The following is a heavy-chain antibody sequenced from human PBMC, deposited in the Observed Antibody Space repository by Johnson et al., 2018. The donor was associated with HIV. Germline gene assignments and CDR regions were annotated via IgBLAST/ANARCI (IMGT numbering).Heavy chain of an antibody. D-gene: IGHD3-22*01. CDR3: ASPQSGVEPDYYDSSGYFRNDALDF. Sequence: VQLVESGGGLVQPGRSLRLSCAASRFSFSDYYMSWIRQAPGKGLEWVSYISSSGSTIYYADSVVKGRFTISRDNAKNSVFLQMNSLRVEDTAIYYCASPQSGVEPDYYDSSGYFRNDALDFWGQGTMVTVSS. V-gene: IGHV3-11*04. J-gene: IGHJ3*01. CDR2: ISSSGSTI. CDR1: RFSFSDYY.